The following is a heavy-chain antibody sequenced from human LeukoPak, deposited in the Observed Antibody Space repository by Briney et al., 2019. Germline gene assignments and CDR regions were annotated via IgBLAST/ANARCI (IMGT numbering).Heavy chain of an antibody. J-gene: IGHJ4*02. V-gene: IGHV1-24*01. D-gene: IGHD3-3*01. CDR2: FDPEDGET. Sequence: ASVKVSCKVSGYTLPELSMHWVRQAPGKGREGMGGFDPEDGETIYAQKFQGRVTMTEDTSTDTAYMELSSLRSEDTAVYYCATYDFWSGYYTHWGQGTLVTVSS. CDR3: ATYDFWSGYYTH. CDR1: GYTLPELS.